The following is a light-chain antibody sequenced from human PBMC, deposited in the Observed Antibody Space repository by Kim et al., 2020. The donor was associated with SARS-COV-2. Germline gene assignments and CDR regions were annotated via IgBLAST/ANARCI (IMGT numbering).Light chain of an antibody. V-gene: IGKV3-20*01. CDR2: AAS. Sequence: SPGERATLSCRASQSVSTSYLAWYQQKPGQAPRLLIYAASSRATGIPDRFSGSWFGTDFTLTISRLEPEDFAVYYCQQYSSSPPYTFGQGTKLEI. CDR1: QSVSTSY. CDR3: QQYSSSPPYT. J-gene: IGKJ2*01.